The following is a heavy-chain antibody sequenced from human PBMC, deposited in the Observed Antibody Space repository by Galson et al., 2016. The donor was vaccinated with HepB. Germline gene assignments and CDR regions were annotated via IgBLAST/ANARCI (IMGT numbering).Heavy chain of an antibody. D-gene: IGHD1-26*01. CDR1: GYTFPFHT. CDR2: INTGNGNT. Sequence: SVKVSCKASGYTFPFHTMHWVRQAPGQRLEWMGWINTGNGNTKYSQNFQGRVTLTSDTSANTAYMYLSSLRSEDTAVYYCARDAMGAPRAFDIWGQGTMVTVSS. V-gene: IGHV1-3*04. CDR3: ARDAMGAPRAFDI. J-gene: IGHJ3*02.